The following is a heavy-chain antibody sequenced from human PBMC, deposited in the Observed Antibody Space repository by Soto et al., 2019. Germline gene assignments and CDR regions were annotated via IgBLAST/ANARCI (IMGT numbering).Heavy chain of an antibody. V-gene: IGHV3-49*04. CDR1: GFPFCDYA. J-gene: IGHJ6*02. Sequence: GGSLSLSCPASGFPFCDYAMSWVRQAPGKGLEWVGFIRSKAYGGTTEYAASVKGRFTISRDDSKSIAYLQMNSLKTEGTAVYYCTREEIFGVVIIPPTDYYYGMDVWGQGTTVTSP. CDR3: TREEIFGVVIIPPTDYYYGMDV. CDR2: IRSKAYGGTT. D-gene: IGHD3-3*01.